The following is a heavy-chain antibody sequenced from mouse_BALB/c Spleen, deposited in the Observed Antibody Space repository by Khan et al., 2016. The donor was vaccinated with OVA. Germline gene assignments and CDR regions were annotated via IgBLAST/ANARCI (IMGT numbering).Heavy chain of an antibody. CDR1: GYTFTNYG. Sequence: QIQLVQSGPELKKPGETVKISCKASGYTFTNYGMNWVKQAPGKGLKWMGWINTYTGEPTYTDDFKGRFAFSLETSASTAYLQINNLTNEDMATYFCARGASYWYLDGWGAGTTVTVSA. J-gene: IGHJ1*01. CDR2: INTYTGEP. V-gene: IGHV9-1*02. CDR3: ARGASYWYLDG.